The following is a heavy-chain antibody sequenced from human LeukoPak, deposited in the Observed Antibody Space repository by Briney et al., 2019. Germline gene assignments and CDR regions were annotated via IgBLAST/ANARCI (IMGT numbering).Heavy chain of an antibody. CDR1: GFTVSSNY. CDR2: IYSGGST. D-gene: IGHD2-21*01. V-gene: IGHV3-53*01. Sequence: GGSLRLSCGASGFTVSSNYMSWVRQAPGKGLEWVSLIYSGGSTYYADSVKGRFTISRDNSKNTLYLQMNSLRAEDTAVYYCARGLPLWYWGQGTLVTVSS. CDR3: ARGLPLWY. J-gene: IGHJ4*02.